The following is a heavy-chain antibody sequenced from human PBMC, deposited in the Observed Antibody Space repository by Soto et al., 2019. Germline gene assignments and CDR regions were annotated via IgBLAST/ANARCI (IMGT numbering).Heavy chain of an antibody. CDR1: GYTFTNYD. CDR2: ISTYNGDT. V-gene: IGHV1-18*01. J-gene: IGHJ4*02. CDR3: ARGWEREY. Sequence: QVQLVQSGAEVKKPGASVKVSCKTSGYTFTNYDINWVRQAPGQGLEWMGSISTYNGDTDYAQKLQGRVTMTTDTSTTTAYMELTSLTSDDTAVYFCARGWEREYWGQGTLVSVGS. D-gene: IGHD1-1*01.